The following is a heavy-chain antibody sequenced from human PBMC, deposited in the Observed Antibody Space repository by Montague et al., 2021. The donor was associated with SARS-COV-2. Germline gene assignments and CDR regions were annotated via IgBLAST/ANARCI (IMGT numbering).Heavy chain of an antibody. CDR3: ARSLDPSGTYYLPY. D-gene: IGHD3-10*01. Sequence: SETLSLTCSVSGGSIGSYYWSWLRQPPGKGLEWIGHIHYSGGNTYSPSFKSRVTISIDTPKNQFSLKLSSVTAADTAVYYCARSLDPSGTYYLPYWGQGTLVTASS. V-gene: IGHV4-59*01. J-gene: IGHJ4*02. CDR2: IHYSGGN. CDR1: GGSIGSYY.